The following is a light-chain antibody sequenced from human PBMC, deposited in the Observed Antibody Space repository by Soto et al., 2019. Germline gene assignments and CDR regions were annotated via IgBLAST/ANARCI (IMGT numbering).Light chain of an antibody. CDR1: QSVLYSSNSKNY. J-gene: IGKJ1*01. Sequence: DIVMTQSPDSLAVSLGERATINCKSSQSVLYSSNSKNYLAWYQQKPGQPPKLLIYWASTRESGVPDRFSGSGSATDFTLTINSRQAEDVAVYYCQQYYTTPPWTFGQGTKVEIK. CDR2: WAS. CDR3: QQYYTTPPWT. V-gene: IGKV4-1*01.